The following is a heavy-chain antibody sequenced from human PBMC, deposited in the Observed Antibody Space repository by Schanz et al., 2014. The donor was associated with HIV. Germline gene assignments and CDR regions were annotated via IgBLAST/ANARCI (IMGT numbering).Heavy chain of an antibody. J-gene: IGHJ4*02. D-gene: IGHD2-8*01. Sequence: QVQLVQSGAEVQKPGASVKVSCKASGYSFTSYDINWVRQATGQGLEWMGWVNPKSGNTGYAQKFQGRVTMTEDTSTDTAYMDLSSLRSEDTAIYYCATDYLLRDYWGQGTLVTVSS. V-gene: IGHV1-8*02. CDR2: VNPKSGNT. CDR3: ATDYLLRDY. CDR1: GYSFTSYD.